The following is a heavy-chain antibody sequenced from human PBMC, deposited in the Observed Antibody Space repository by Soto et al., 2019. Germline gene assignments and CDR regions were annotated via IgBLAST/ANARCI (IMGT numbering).Heavy chain of an antibody. CDR1: GFTFSSYS. D-gene: IGHD3-10*01. J-gene: IGHJ5*02. CDR3: ARDELLLWFGTSDP. V-gene: IGHV3-21*01. CDR2: ISSSSSYI. Sequence: EVQLVESGGGLVKPGGSLRLSCAASGFTFSSYSMNWVRQAPGKGLEWVSAISSSSSYIYYADSVKGRFTISRDNAKNSLNLQMNSLGAESTVVYDCARDELLLWFGTSDPWVQGSLVTVSS.